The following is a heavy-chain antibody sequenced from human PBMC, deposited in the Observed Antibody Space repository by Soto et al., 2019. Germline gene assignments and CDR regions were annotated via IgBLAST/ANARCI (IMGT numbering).Heavy chain of an antibody. V-gene: IGHV4-59*08. J-gene: IGHJ5*02. Sequence: SETLSLTCTVSGGSISSYYWSWIRQPPGKGLEWIGYIYYSGSTNYNPSLKSRVTISVDTSKNQFSLKLSSVTAADTAVYYCVGTYYYDSSGYPNWFDPWGQGTQVTVSS. CDR3: VGTYYYDSSGYPNWFDP. CDR1: GGSISSYY. CDR2: IYYSGST. D-gene: IGHD3-22*01.